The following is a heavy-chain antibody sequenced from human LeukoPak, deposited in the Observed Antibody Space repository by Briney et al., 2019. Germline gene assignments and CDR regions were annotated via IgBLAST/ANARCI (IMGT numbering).Heavy chain of an antibody. J-gene: IGHJ4*02. CDR3: ATVDIVVGSYPTDY. V-gene: IGHV1-2*02. Sequence: ASVKVSCKASGYTFTGYYMHWVRQAPGQGLEWMGWINPNSGGTNYAQKFQGRVTMTRDTSISTAYMERSRLRSDDTAVCYCATVDIVVGSYPTDYWGQGTLVTVSS. CDR1: GYTFTGYY. D-gene: IGHD5-12*01. CDR2: INPNSGGT.